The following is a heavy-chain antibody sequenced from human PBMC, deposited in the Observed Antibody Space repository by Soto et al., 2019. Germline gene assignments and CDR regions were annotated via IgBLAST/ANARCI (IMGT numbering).Heavy chain of an antibody. CDR3: AREPRTAVGATGLFDY. V-gene: IGHV3-48*02. J-gene: IGHJ4*02. CDR2: LSSSSGTI. D-gene: IGHD1-26*01. CDR1: GFTFSIYS. Sequence: EVQLVESGGAFVQPGGSLRLSCAASGFTFSIYSMNWVRQAPGKGLEWVSYLSSSSGTIHYAESVKGRFTISRDNAKNLLFLQMSSLRDEDTAVYYCAREPRTAVGATGLFDYWGQGTLVTVSS.